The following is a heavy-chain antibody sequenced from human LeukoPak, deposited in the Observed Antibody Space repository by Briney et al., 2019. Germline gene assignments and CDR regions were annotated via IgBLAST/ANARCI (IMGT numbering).Heavy chain of an antibody. CDR3: AGPGGYSDWLPFGY. CDR2: IYHSGRT. V-gene: IGHV4-38-2*02. D-gene: IGHD3-9*01. J-gene: IGHJ4*02. CDR1: GYSISSGYY. Sequence: SETLSLTCSVSGYSISSGYYWGWIRQPPGKGLEWIGNIYHSGRTYYNPSLKSRVTISVDTSKNQFSLKLSSVTAADTAVYYCAGPGGYSDWLPFGYWGQGTLVTVSS.